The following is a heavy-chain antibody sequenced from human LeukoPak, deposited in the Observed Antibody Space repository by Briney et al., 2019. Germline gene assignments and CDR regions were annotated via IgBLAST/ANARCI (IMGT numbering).Heavy chain of an antibody. CDR3: ANLPRGDY. V-gene: IGHV3-53*01. Sequence: GGSLRLSSAASGFTVSRNYMSWVRQAPGKGLEWVSVIYSGGNTYYADFVKGRFTISRDNSKNTLYLQINSLTAEDTAVYYCANLPRGDYWGLGTLVTVSS. D-gene: IGHD3-10*01. J-gene: IGHJ4*02. CDR2: IYSGGNT. CDR1: GFTVSRNY.